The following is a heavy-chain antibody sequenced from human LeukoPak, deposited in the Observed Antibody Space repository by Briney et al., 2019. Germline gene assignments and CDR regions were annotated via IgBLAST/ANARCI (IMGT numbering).Heavy chain of an antibody. Sequence: GGSLRLSCAASGXTFSSYAMSWVRQAPGKGLEWVSAISGSGGSTYYADSVKGRFTISRDNSKNTLYLQMNSLRAEDTAVYYCASVVVTAKIFDYWGQGTLVTVSS. CDR2: ISGSGGST. CDR1: GXTFSSYA. CDR3: ASVVVTAKIFDY. V-gene: IGHV3-23*01. D-gene: IGHD2-21*02. J-gene: IGHJ4*02.